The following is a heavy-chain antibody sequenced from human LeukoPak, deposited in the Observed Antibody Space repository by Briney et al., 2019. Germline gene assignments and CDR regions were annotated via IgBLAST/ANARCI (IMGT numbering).Heavy chain of an antibody. D-gene: IGHD6-6*01. CDR3: ARAGYSSSSEV. CDR2: INHSGST. CDR1: GGSISSYY. J-gene: IGHJ4*02. V-gene: IGHV4-34*01. Sequence: SETLSLTCTVSGGSISSYYWSWIRQPPGKGLEWIGEINHSGSTNYNPSLKSRVTISVDTSKNQFSLKLSSVTAADTAVYYCARAGYSSSSEVWGQGTLVTVSS.